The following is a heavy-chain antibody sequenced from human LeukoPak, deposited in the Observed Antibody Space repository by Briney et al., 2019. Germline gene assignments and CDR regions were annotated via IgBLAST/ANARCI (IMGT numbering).Heavy chain of an antibody. CDR3: ARWYYYQTSGLYYGSFDN. Sequence: GGSLRLPCAASGFTFRSYWMSWVRQAPGKGLEWVANIKLDGSEKRYVDSVKGRFTISRDNARNTLYLQMNSLRAEDTAVYYCARWYYYQTSGLYYGSFDNWGQGTLVTVSS. D-gene: IGHD3-22*01. CDR1: GFTFRSYW. J-gene: IGHJ5*02. CDR2: IKLDGSEK. V-gene: IGHV3-7*03.